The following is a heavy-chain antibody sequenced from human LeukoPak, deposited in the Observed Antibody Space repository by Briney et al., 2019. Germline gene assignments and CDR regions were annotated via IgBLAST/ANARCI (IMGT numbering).Heavy chain of an antibody. D-gene: IGHD6-13*01. Sequence: GGSLRLSCAASGFTFSSYAVSWVRQAPGKGLEWVSAISGSGGGTYYADSVKGRFTISRDNSKNALYLQMNSLRAEDTAVYYCAKDPTTYSSSWFDYWGQGTLVTVSS. CDR2: ISGSGGGT. CDR3: AKDPTTYSSSWFDY. J-gene: IGHJ4*02. CDR1: GFTFSSYA. V-gene: IGHV3-23*01.